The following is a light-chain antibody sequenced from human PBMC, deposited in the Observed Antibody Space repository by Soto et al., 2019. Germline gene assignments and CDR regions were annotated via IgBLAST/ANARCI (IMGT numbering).Light chain of an antibody. J-gene: IGLJ1*01. Sequence: QSALTQPASVSGSPGQSITISCTGTSSDVGGYDYVSWYQHHPGKAPKLMIYDVSNRPSGVSNRFSGSKSGNTASLTISGLQAEDEADYYCCSYTSSSLYVFGTGTKLTVL. CDR1: SSDVGGYDY. CDR3: CSYTSSSLYV. V-gene: IGLV2-14*03. CDR2: DVS.